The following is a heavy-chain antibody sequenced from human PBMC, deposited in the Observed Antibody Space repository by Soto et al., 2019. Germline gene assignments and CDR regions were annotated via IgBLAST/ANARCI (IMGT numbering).Heavy chain of an antibody. D-gene: IGHD3-3*01. Sequence: ASVKVSCKASGYTFTSYYMHWVRQAPGQGPEWMGIINPSGGSTSYAQKFQGRVTMTRDTSTSTVYMELSSLRSEDTAVYYCARFRDDYDFWSGPDYWGQGTLVTVSS. J-gene: IGHJ4*02. CDR2: INPSGGST. CDR3: ARFRDDYDFWSGPDY. CDR1: GYTFTSYY. V-gene: IGHV1-46*01.